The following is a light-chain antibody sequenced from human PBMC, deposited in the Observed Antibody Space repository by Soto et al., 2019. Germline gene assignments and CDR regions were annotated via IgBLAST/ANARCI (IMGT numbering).Light chain of an antibody. CDR1: QSISSG. CDR2: KAS. V-gene: IGKV1-5*03. CDR3: QQYSIYPLT. J-gene: IGKJ4*01. Sequence: DIQMTQSPSTLSASVGDRVTITCRASQSISSGLAWYQQKPGKAPKVLIQKASSLERGVPSTFSSRRAETEFTPIISSLQPDDFATYHCQQYSIYPLTFGGGTKVEIK.